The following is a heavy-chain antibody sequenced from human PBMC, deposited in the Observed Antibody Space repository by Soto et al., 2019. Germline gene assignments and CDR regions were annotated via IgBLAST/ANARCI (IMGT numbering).Heavy chain of an antibody. J-gene: IGHJ4*02. V-gene: IGHV1-18*01. D-gene: IGHD1-1*01. Sequence: QVHLEQSGAEVKKPGASVEVSCKGSGYGFTTYGITWVRQAPGQGLEWMAWISAHNGNTNYAQKLQGRVTVTRDTSTSTAYMELRSLRSDDTAVYYCARGRYGDYWGQGALVTVSS. CDR2: ISAHNGNT. CDR1: GYGFTTYG. CDR3: ARGRYGDY.